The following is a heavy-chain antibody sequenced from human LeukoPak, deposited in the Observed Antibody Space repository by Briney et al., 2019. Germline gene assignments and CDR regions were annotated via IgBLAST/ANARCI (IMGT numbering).Heavy chain of an antibody. CDR1: GYTFTGYY. CDR3: ASSSLSSGWYRFDY. J-gene: IGHJ4*02. CDR2: INPNSGGT. V-gene: IGHV1-2*02. D-gene: IGHD6-19*01. Sequence: GASAKVSCKASGYTFTGYYMHWVRQAPGQGLEWMGWINPNSGGTNYAQKFQGRVTMTRDTSISTAYMELSGLRSDDTAVYYCASSSLSSGWYRFDYWGQGTLVTVSS.